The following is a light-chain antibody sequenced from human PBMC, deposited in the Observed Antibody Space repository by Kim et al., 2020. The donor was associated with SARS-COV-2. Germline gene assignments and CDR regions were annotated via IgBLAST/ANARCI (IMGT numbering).Light chain of an antibody. Sequence: SYELTQPPSVSVSPGQTASITCSGDKLGDKYACWYQQKPGQSPVLVIYQDSKRPSGIPERFSGSNSGNTATLTISRTQAMDEADYYCQAWDSSTRVFGGG. CDR1: KLGDKY. CDR3: QAWDSSTRV. J-gene: IGLJ2*01. CDR2: QDS. V-gene: IGLV3-1*01.